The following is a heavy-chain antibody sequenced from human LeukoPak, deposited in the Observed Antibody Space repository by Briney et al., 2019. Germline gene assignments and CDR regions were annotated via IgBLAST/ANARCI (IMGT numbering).Heavy chain of an antibody. V-gene: IGHV3-7*01. D-gene: IGHD1-26*01. CDR2: IKQDGSEK. CDR1: GFTFSNAW. Sequence: GGSLRLSCAASGFTFSNAWMSWVRQAPGKGLEWVANIKQDGSEKNYVDSVKGRVTISRDNAKNSLYLQMNSLRGEDTAVYYCARGGSSPDNWGQGTLVTVSS. CDR3: ARGGSSPDN. J-gene: IGHJ4*02.